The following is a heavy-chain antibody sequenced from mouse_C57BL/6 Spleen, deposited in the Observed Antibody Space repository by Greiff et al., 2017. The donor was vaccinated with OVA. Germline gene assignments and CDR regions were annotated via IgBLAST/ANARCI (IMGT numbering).Heavy chain of an antibody. J-gene: IGHJ2*01. CDR1: GYTFTSYW. CDR2: IDPSDSYT. CDR3: ASRDSSGYVSYFDY. Sequence: QVQLQQPGAELVKPGASVKLSCKASGYTFTSYWMQWVKPRPGQGLEWIGEIDPSDSYTNYNQKFKGKATLTEDTSSSTAYMQLSSLTSEDSAVYYCASRDSSGYVSYFDYWGQGTTLTVSS. V-gene: IGHV1-50*01. D-gene: IGHD3-2*02.